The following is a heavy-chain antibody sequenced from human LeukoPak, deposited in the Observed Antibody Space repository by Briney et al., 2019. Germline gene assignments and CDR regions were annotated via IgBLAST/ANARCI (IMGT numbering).Heavy chain of an antibody. Sequence: ASVKVSCKASGYTFISFYLHWVRQAPGQGLEWMGIITPNTGDTTYAPKFQDRLIMTRDRSTGTVYMELHSLRSEDTAVYYCARSRNYYRVYFDNWGQGTLVPVSS. D-gene: IGHD3-10*01. CDR1: GYTFISFY. V-gene: IGHV1-46*01. J-gene: IGHJ4*02. CDR2: ITPNTGDT. CDR3: ARSRNYYRVYFDN.